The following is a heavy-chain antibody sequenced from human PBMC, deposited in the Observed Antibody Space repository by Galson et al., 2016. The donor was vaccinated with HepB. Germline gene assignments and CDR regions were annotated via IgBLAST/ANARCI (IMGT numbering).Heavy chain of an antibody. D-gene: IGHD5-24*01. J-gene: IGHJ4*02. CDR2: ISSGSSAI. Sequence: SLRLSCAASGFTFSLYSMNWVRQAPGKGLEWVSYISSGSSAIYYADSVKGRFTISRDNSKNTLYLQMNSLRAEDTAVYYCARAPLEMATIQRGYFDYWGQGTLVTVSS. CDR1: GFTFSLYS. V-gene: IGHV3-48*01. CDR3: ARAPLEMATIQRGYFDY.